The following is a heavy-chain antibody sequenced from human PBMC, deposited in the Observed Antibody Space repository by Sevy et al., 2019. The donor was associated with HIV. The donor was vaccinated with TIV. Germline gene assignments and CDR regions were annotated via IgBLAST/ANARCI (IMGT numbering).Heavy chain of an antibody. CDR2: ISYDGSNK. CDR1: GFTFSSYG. Sequence: GGSLRLSCAASGFTFSSYGMHWVRQAPGKGLEWVAVISYDGSNKYYADSVKGRFTISRDNSKKTLYLQMNSLRAEDTAVYYCAKDRSWTFDYWGQGTLVTVSS. V-gene: IGHV3-30*18. D-gene: IGHD5-12*01. CDR3: AKDRSWTFDY. J-gene: IGHJ4*02.